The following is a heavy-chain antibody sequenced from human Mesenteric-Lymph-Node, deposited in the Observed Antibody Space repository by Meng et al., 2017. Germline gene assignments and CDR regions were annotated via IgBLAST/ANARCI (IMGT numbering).Heavy chain of an antibody. CDR2: IYYSGST. J-gene: IGHJ6*02. D-gene: IGHD3-10*01. CDR1: GGSISSSSYY. Sequence: SETLSLTCTVSGGSISSSSYYWGWIRQPPGKGLEWIGSIYYSGSTYYNPSLKSRVTISVDTSKNQFSLKLSSVTAADTAVYYCARTDHGSGSYYYYYYGMDVWGQGTTVTVSS. CDR3: ARTDHGSGSYYYYYYGMDV. V-gene: IGHV4-39*07.